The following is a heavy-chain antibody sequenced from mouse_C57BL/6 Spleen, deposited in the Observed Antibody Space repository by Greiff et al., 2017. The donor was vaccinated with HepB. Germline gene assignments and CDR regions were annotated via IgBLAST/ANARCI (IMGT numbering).Heavy chain of an antibody. V-gene: IGHV1-22*01. CDR1: GYTFTDYN. J-gene: IGHJ3*01. CDR3: ARGDYYGSSSWFAY. D-gene: IGHD1-1*01. Sequence: EVQLQQSGPELVKPGASVKMSCKASGYTFTDYNMHWVKQSHGKSLEWIGYINPNNGGNSYKQKFKGKATLTVNKSSSTAYMELRSLTSEDSAVYYCARGDYYGSSSWFAYWGQGTLVTVSA. CDR2: INPNNGGN.